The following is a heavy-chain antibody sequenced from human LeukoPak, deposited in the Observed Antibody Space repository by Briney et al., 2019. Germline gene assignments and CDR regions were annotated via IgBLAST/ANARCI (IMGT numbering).Heavy chain of an antibody. Sequence: ASVKVSCKASGCTFTGYYMHWVRQAPGQGLEWMGWINPNSGGTNYAQKFQGRVTMTRDTSISTACMELSRLRSDDTAVYYCARTPGRGTNFDYWGQGTLVTVSS. CDR2: INPNSGGT. CDR3: ARTPGRGTNFDY. D-gene: IGHD3-16*01. CDR1: GCTFTGYY. V-gene: IGHV1-2*02. J-gene: IGHJ4*02.